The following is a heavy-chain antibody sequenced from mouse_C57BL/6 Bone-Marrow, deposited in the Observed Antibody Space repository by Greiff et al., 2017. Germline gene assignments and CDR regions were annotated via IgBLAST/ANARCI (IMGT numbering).Heavy chain of an antibody. J-gene: IGHJ4*01. CDR2: ISSGSSTI. D-gene: IGHD4-1*01. Sequence: EVKLVESGGGLVKPGGSLKLSCAASGFTFSDYGMHWVRQAPEKGLEWVAYISSGSSTIYYADTVKGRFTISRDNAKNTLFLQMTSLRSEDTAMYYCARRVLGPYYAMDYWGQGTSAIVSS. CDR3: ARRVLGPYYAMDY. CDR1: GFTFSDYG. V-gene: IGHV5-17*01.